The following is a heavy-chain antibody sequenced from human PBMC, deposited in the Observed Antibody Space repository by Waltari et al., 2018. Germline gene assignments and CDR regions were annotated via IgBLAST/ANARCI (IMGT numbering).Heavy chain of an antibody. D-gene: IGHD6-19*01. J-gene: IGHJ4*02. V-gene: IGHV1-8*01. CDR2: MNPNSGNT. CDR3: ARVGIAVAGKAHGY. CDR1: GYTFTSYD. Sequence: QVQLVQSGAEVKKPGASVKVSCKASGYTFTSYDINWVRQATGQGLEWMGLMNPNSGNTGYAQKFQGRVTMTRNTSISTAYMELSSLRSEDTAVYYCARVGIAVAGKAHGYWGQGTLVTVSS.